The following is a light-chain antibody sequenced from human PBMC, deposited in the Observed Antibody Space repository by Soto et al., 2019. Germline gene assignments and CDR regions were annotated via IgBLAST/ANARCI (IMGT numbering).Light chain of an antibody. V-gene: IGLV2-14*01. CDR2: DVY. CDR1: SSDVGRYTY. Sequence: QSVLTQPASVSGSPGQSITISCAGTSSDVGRYTYVSWYQQHPGKAPKLIIYDVYNRPSGVSTRFSGSKSGNTASLTISGLQAEGEADYYCTSYTSTSTPYVFGGGTKVTVL. CDR3: TSYTSTSTPYV. J-gene: IGLJ1*01.